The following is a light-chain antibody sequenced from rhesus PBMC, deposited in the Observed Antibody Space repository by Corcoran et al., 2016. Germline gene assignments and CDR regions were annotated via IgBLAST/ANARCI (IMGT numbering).Light chain of an antibody. Sequence: DIQMTQSPSSLSASVGDTVTITCRASQSISSWLEWYQQNPGKAPKLLIYKAYSLQSGVHSRFSGSGSGTVFTLAFSSLQPEDYATYYCLQYSSSPYSFDQRAKVEIK. CDR1: QSISSW. V-gene: IGKV1-22*01. CDR2: KAY. J-gene: IGKJ2*01. CDR3: LQYSSSPYS.